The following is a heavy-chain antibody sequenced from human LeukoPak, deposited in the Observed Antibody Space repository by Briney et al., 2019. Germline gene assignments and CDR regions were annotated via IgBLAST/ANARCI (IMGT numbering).Heavy chain of an antibody. CDR2: INPSGGST. V-gene: IGHV1-46*01. Sequence: ASVKVSCKASGYTFTSYYMHWVRQAPGQGLEWMGIINPSGGSTSYAQKFQGRVTMTRDTSTSTVYMELSSLRSEDTAVYYCASRGYDYVWGSYGWFDYWGQGTLVTVSS. CDR1: GYTFTSYY. J-gene: IGHJ4*02. CDR3: ASRGYDYVWGSYGWFDY. D-gene: IGHD3-16*01.